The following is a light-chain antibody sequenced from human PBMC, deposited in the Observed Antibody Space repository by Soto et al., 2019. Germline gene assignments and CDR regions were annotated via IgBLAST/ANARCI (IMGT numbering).Light chain of an antibody. V-gene: IGKV1-39*01. Sequence: DIQMTQSPSSLSASVGDRVTITCRASQSISNHLNWYQQKPGKAPHLLISAASSLQSGVPSRFSGSGSGTDFTLTITSLQPQDFETYYCQQSYNSPRTFGHGTKLDIX. CDR1: QSISNH. CDR2: AAS. J-gene: IGKJ1*01. CDR3: QQSYNSPRT.